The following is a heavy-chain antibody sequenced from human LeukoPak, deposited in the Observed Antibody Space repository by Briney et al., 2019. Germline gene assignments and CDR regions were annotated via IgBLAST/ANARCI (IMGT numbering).Heavy chain of an antibody. CDR3: AKDVRRCNGACT. V-gene: IGHV3-9*01. J-gene: IGHJ5*02. Sequence: GGSLRLSCAASGFTFDDYAMHWVRQAPGKGLEWVSGINWNSGSIGYADSVKGRFTISRDNAKNSLYLQMDSLRVEDTAIYYCAKDVRRCNGACTWGQGTLVTVSS. CDR1: GFTFDDYA. D-gene: IGHD2-8*01. CDR2: INWNSGSI.